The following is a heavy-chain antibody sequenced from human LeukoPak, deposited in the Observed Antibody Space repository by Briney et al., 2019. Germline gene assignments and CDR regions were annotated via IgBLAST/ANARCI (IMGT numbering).Heavy chain of an antibody. V-gene: IGHV4-34*01. CDR3: ARGVQQLVYFDY. CDR2: INHSGST. Sequence: SETLSLTCAVYGGSFSGYCWSWIRQPPGKGLEWIGEINHSGSTNYNPSLKSRVTISVDTSKNQFSLKLSSVTAADTAVYYCARGVQQLVYFDYWGQGTLVTVSS. J-gene: IGHJ4*02. D-gene: IGHD6-13*01. CDR1: GGSFSGYC.